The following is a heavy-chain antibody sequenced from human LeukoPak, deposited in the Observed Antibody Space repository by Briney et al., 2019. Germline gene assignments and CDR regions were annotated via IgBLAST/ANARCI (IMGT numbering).Heavy chain of an antibody. CDR3: AKVRVGFDY. D-gene: IGHD3-16*01. V-gene: IGHV3-48*03. CDR1: GFSFSSYE. CDR2: ISSSGTTI. J-gene: IGHJ4*02. Sequence: PGGSLRLSCTASGFSFSSYEMNWVRQAPGKGLEWASYISSSGTTIYYADSVKGRFTISRDNSKNTLFLQMNSLRAEDTAVYYCAKVRVGFDYWGQGTLVTVSS.